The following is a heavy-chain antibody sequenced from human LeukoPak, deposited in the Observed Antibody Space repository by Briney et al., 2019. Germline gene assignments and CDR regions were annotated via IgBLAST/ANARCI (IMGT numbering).Heavy chain of an antibody. J-gene: IGHJ4*02. Sequence: GGSLRLSCAASGFTFSTYYMTWVRQVLGKGLEWVANIKQDGSEKYYVDSVKGRFTISRDNAKNSLYLQMNSLRAEDTAVYYCARQGLRYFDWLSIMGIDYWGQGTLVTVSS. CDR2: IKQDGSEK. CDR3: ARQGLRYFDWLSIMGIDY. V-gene: IGHV3-7*01. D-gene: IGHD3-9*01. CDR1: GFTFSTYY.